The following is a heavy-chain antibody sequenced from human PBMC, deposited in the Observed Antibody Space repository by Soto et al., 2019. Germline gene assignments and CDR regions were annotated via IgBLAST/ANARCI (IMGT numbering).Heavy chain of an antibody. CDR2: ISAYSGNT. V-gene: IGHV1-18*01. J-gene: IGHJ4*02. D-gene: IGHD5-12*01. CDR1: GYTFTSYG. Sequence: GASVKVSCKASGYTFTSYGISWVRQAPGQGLEWMGWISAYSGNTNYAQKLQGRVTMTTDTSTSTAYMELRSLRSDDTAVYYCARDFRNIVATIMGPDYWGQGTLVTVSS. CDR3: ARDFRNIVATIMGPDY.